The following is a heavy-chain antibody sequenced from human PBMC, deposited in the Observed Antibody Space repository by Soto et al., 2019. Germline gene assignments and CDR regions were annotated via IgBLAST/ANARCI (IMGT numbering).Heavy chain of an antibody. CDR3: AKSSSSWYLDAFDI. CDR1: GFTFSSYG. V-gene: IGHV3-30*18. CDR2: ISYDGSNK. D-gene: IGHD6-13*01. Sequence: ESVGGVVQPGRSLRLSCAASGFTFSSYGMHWVRQAPGKGLEWVAVISYDGSNKYYADSVKGRFTISRDNSKNTLYLQMNSLRAEDTAVYYCAKSSSSWYLDAFDIWGQGTMVTVSS. J-gene: IGHJ3*02.